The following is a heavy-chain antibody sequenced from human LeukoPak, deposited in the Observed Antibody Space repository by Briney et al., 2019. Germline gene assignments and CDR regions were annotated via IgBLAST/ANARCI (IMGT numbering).Heavy chain of an antibody. V-gene: IGHV1-46*03. Sequence: ASVKVSCKASGYTFTRYYMQWVRQAPGQGLEWMGIINPSGGSTSYAQKFQGRVTMTRDTSTSTVYMELSSLRSEDTAVYYCARETAVAGGFDYWGQGTLVTVSS. D-gene: IGHD6-19*01. CDR1: GYTFTRYY. CDR2: INPSGGST. CDR3: ARETAVAGGFDY. J-gene: IGHJ4*02.